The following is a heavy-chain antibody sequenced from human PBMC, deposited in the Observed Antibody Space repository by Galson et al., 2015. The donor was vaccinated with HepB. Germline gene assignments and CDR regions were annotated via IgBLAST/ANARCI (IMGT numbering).Heavy chain of an antibody. CDR3: AREDGATTVTQIRGYYYYGMDV. Sequence: SVKVSCKASGYTFTSYHMHWVRQAPGQGLEWMGIMNPSGGSTSYAQKFQGRVTMTRDTSTSTVYMELSSLRSEDTAVYYCAREDGATTVTQIRGYYYYGMDVWGQGTTVTVSS. D-gene: IGHD4-17*01. CDR2: MNPSGGST. CDR1: GYTFTSYH. V-gene: IGHV1-46*01. J-gene: IGHJ6*02.